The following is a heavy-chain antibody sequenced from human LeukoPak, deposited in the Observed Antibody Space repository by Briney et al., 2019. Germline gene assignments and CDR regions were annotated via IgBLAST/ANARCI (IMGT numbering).Heavy chain of an antibody. J-gene: IGHJ2*01. V-gene: IGHV1-69*13. CDR2: IIPIFATT. D-gene: IGHD2-2*01. CDR1: GGTFSSSA. Sequence: GASVKVSCKASGGTFSSSAIIWVRQAPGQGLEWMGGIIPIFATTNYAQKFQGRVTITADEFTSTAYMELSSLRSEDTAVYYCARRWGPHCSSISCYWRDWYFDLWGRGTLVTVSS. CDR3: ARRWGPHCSSISCYWRDWYFDL.